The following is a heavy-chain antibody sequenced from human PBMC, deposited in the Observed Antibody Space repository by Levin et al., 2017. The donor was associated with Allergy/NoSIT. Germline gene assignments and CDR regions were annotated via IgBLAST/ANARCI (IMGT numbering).Heavy chain of an antibody. J-gene: IGHJ4*02. D-gene: IGHD2-2*01. V-gene: IGHV3-33*01. Sequence: PGGSLRLSCAASGFTFSSYGMHWVRQAPGKGLEWVAVIWYDGSNKYYADSVKGRFTISRDNSKNTLYLQMNSLRAEDTAVYYCARGRKNQLLVDYWGQGTLVTVSS. CDR1: GFTFSSYG. CDR3: ARGRKNQLLVDY. CDR2: IWYDGSNK.